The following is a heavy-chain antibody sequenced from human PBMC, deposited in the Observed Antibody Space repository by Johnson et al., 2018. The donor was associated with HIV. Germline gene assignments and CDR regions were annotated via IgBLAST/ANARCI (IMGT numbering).Heavy chain of an antibody. J-gene: IGHJ3*02. V-gene: IGHV3-11*04. CDR2: ISSSGSTI. CDR1: GFTFSDYY. Sequence: QMLLVESGGGLVKPGGSLRLSCAASGFTFSDYYMSWIRQAPGKGLEWVSYISSSGSTIYYADSVKGRFTISRDNAKNSLYLQMNSLRAEDTAVYYCAREATVVMLGYAFDIWGQVTMVTVSS. CDR3: AREATVVMLGYAFDI. D-gene: IGHD4-23*01.